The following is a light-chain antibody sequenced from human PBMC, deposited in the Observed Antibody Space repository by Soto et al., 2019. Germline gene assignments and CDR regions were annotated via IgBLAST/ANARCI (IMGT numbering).Light chain of an antibody. CDR2: EVS. Sequence: QSALTQPPSASGSPGQSVTISCTGTSSDVGGYNYVSWYQQHPGNAPKLMIYEVSKRPSGVPDRFSGSKSGNTAFLTVSGLQAEDEADYYCSSYSGSNNFVFGTGTKLTVL. J-gene: IGLJ1*01. V-gene: IGLV2-8*01. CDR3: SSYSGSNNFV. CDR1: SSDVGGYNY.